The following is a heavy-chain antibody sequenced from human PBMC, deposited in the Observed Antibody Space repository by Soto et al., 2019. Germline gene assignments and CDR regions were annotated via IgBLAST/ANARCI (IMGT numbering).Heavy chain of an antibody. D-gene: IGHD6-13*01. V-gene: IGHV6-1*01. J-gene: IGHJ6*02. CDR2: TYYRSKWYN. Sequence: SQTLSLTCAISGDSVSSNSAAWNWIRQSPSRGLEWLGRTYYRSKWYNDYAVSVKSRITINPDTSKNQFSLQLNSVTPEDTAVYYCARVSISSSPPHYYHYYYGMDVWGQGTTVTVSS. CDR1: GDSVSSNSAA. CDR3: ARVSISSSPPHYYHYYYGMDV.